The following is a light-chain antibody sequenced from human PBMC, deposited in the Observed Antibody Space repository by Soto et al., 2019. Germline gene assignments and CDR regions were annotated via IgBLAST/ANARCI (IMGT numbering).Light chain of an antibody. Sequence: QSALTQPPSVSGSPGQSVTISCTGTSSDVGTYNRVSWYQEPPGTAPKLMIYEVNNRPSGVPDRFSGSKSGNTASLTISGRQAEDEADYYCSSYTSSSTLLFGGGTKLTVL. CDR1: SSDVGTYNR. J-gene: IGLJ2*01. CDR3: SSYTSSSTLL. V-gene: IGLV2-18*02. CDR2: EVN.